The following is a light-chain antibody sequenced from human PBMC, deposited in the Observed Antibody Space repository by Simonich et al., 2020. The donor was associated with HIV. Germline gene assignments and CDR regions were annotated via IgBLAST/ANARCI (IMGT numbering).Light chain of an antibody. CDR1: SSDVGGYNY. CDR3: CSYAGSYTLV. J-gene: IGLJ3*02. V-gene: IGLV2-11*01. CDR2: DAS. Sequence: QSALTQPRSVSGSPGQSVTISCPGTSSDVGGYNYVSSYQQHPVKAPKLMIHDASKRPSGVPDRFSGSKSGNTASLTSSGLQAEDEADYYCCSYAGSYTLVFGGGTKLTVL.